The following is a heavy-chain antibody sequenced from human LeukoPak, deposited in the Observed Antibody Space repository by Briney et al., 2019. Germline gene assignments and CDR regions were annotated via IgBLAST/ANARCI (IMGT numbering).Heavy chain of an antibody. CDR2: TYYRSKWYN. D-gene: IGHD3-22*01. Sequence: QSQTLSLTCAISGDSVSSNSAAWNWIRQSPSRGLEWLGRTYYRSKWYNDYAVSVKSRITIKPDTSKNQFSLQLNSVTPEDTAVYYCASHIDDSSGYRHGYYYYYMDVWGKGTTVTVSS. J-gene: IGHJ6*03. V-gene: IGHV6-1*01. CDR3: ASHIDDSSGYRHGYYYYYMDV. CDR1: GDSVSSNSAA.